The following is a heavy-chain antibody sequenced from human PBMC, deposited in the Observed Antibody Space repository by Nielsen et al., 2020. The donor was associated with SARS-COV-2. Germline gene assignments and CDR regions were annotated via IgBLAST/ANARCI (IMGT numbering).Heavy chain of an antibody. CDR3: ARDVRYYDLGLGFDY. J-gene: IGHJ4*02. CDR2: IWYDGSNK. Sequence: GGSLRLSCAASGFTFSSYGMHWVRQAPGKGLEWVAVIWYDGSNKYYADSVKGRFTISRDNSKNTLYLQMNSLRAEDTAVYYCARDVRYYDLGLGFDYWGQGTLVTVSS. D-gene: IGHD3-22*01. CDR1: GFTFSSYG. V-gene: IGHV3-30*19.